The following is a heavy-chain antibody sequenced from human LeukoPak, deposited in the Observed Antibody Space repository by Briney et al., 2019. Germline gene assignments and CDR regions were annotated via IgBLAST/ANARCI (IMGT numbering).Heavy chain of an antibody. CDR2: INPNSGGT. D-gene: IGHD3-22*01. V-gene: IGHV1-2*02. CDR3: ARLDYYDSSGYYRAFDI. CDR1: GYTFTGYY. J-gene: IGHJ3*02. Sequence: ASVKVSCKASGYTFTGYYMHWVRQAPGQGLEWMGWINPNSGGTNYAQKFQGRVTMTRDTSISTAYLQWSSLKASDTAMYYCARLDYYDSSGYYRAFDIWGQGTMVTVSS.